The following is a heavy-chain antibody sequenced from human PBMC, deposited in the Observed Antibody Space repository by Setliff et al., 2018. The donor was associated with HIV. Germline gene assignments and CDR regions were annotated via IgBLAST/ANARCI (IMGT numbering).Heavy chain of an antibody. CDR1: GGTFRGFG. Sequence: AASVKVSCKASGGTFRGFGISWAVQAPGQGLEWMGQIIPIFGTPRYAQKFQGRVTITADESTSTVYMELSSLRSEDTAVYYCATNPEMATINYYYYYMDVWGKGTTVTVSS. D-gene: IGHD5-12*01. CDR2: IIPIFGTP. J-gene: IGHJ6*03. CDR3: ATNPEMATINYYYYYMDV. V-gene: IGHV1-69*13.